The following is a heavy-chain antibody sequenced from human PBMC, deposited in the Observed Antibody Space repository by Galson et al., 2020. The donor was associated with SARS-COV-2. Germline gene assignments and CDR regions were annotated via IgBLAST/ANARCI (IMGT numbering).Heavy chain of an antibody. CDR3: AREDLGWLRSPAPSYGMDV. D-gene: IGHD5-12*01. CDR1: GYYISSGYY. V-gene: IGHV4-38-2*02. CDR2: IYHSGST. Sequence: KASETLSLTCTVSGYYISSGYYWGWIRQPPGKGLEWIGSIYHSGSTYYNPSLKSRVTISVDTSKNQFSLKLSSVTAADTAVYYCAREDLGWLRSPAPSYGMDVWGQGTTVTVSS. J-gene: IGHJ6*02.